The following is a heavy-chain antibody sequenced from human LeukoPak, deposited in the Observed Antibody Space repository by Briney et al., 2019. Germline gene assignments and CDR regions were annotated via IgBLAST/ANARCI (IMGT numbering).Heavy chain of an antibody. CDR1: RGSLSSGGYY. V-gene: IGHV4-31*03. CDR3: ARVPYYYDSSGYSLISYFDY. D-gene: IGHD3-22*01. J-gene: IGHJ4*02. Sequence: TLSLTRTVSRGSLSSGGYYWSWIRQHPGKGLEWLGYIYYSGSTYYHPSLKSRVTIPVDTSKNQFSLKLSSVTDADTAVYYCARVPYYYDSSGYSLISYFDYWGQGTLVTVSS. CDR2: IYYSGST.